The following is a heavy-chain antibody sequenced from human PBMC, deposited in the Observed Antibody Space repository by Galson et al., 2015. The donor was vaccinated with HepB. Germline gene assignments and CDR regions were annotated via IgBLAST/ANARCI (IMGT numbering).Heavy chain of an antibody. CDR1: SGSVSSAFSY. V-gene: IGHV4-31*11. J-gene: IGHJ4*02. CDR2: IYYSGTT. D-gene: IGHD3-22*01. CDR3: ARGDSSRWAFDY. Sequence: TLSLTCAVSSGSVSSAFSYCIWIRQHPGKGLEWIGYIYYSGTTYYNPSVRSRVTISVDTSKNQFSLRLSSVTAADTAVYYCARGDSSRWAFDYWGQGSLVTVSS.